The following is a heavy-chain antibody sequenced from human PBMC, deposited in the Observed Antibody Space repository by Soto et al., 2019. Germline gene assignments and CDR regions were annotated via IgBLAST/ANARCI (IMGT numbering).Heavy chain of an antibody. CDR2: ISYDGSNK. Sequence: GGSLRLSCAASGFTFSSYGMHWVRQAPGKGLEWVAVISYDGSNKYYTDSVKGRFTISRDNSKNTLYLQMNSLRAEDTAVYYCARPLWRDDYNWGYFDLWGRGTLVTVSS. CDR3: ARPLWRDDYNWGYFDL. J-gene: IGHJ2*01. CDR1: GFTFSSYG. V-gene: IGHV3-30*03. D-gene: IGHD4-4*01.